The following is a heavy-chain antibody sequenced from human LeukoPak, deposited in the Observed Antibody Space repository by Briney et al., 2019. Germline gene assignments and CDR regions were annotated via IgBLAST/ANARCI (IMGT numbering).Heavy chain of an antibody. V-gene: IGHV1-18*01. CDR2: INVNT. CDR1: GNSFTTCG. D-gene: IGHD2-8*01. Sequence: ASVKVSCKASGNSFTTCGISWVRQAPGQGLEWMGWINVNTKYAQKFQGRVTMTTDTSTSTAYMELRSLRSDDTAVYYCARAPRCNTNSCNSWFDAWGQGTLVTVSS. J-gene: IGHJ5*02. CDR3: ARAPRCNTNSCNSWFDA.